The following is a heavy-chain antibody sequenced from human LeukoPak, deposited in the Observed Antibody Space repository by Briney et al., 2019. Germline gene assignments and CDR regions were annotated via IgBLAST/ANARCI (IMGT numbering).Heavy chain of an antibody. CDR1: GGSIGSTNYY. Sequence: PSETLSLTCTASGGSIGSTNYYWGWIRQSPGKGLEWIGSVSHSGNTYYKSSLKSRVTVSLDTSKNEFSLILTSVTAADTAEYYCARHLYYSASAFWYIDLWGRGTLVIVSP. J-gene: IGHJ2*01. CDR2: VSHSGNT. V-gene: IGHV4-39*01. D-gene: IGHD3-10*01. CDR3: ARHLYYSASAFWYIDL.